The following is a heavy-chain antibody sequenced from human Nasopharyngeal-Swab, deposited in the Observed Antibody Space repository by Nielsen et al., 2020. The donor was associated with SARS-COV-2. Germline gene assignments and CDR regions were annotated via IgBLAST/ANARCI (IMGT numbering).Heavy chain of an antibody. CDR2: ISWKSGNM. Sequence: GGSLRLSCVASGFSFEDYTMHWVRQAPGKGLEGVSGISWKSGNMGYADSVKGRFTISRDNAKNSVYLQMNSLRPEDTALYYCAKTMVRGDFYYFLDVWGKGTTVTVSS. CDR3: AKTMVRGDFYYFLDV. J-gene: IGHJ6*03. D-gene: IGHD3-10*01. CDR1: GFSFEDYT. V-gene: IGHV3-9*01.